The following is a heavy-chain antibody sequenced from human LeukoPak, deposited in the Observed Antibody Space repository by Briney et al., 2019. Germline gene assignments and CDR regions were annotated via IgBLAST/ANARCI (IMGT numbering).Heavy chain of an antibody. CDR3: ARERVISYGFGPSYFDY. V-gene: IGHV4-59*12. CDR2: IYYSGST. J-gene: IGHJ4*02. CDR1: GASISSYY. D-gene: IGHD5-18*01. Sequence: SETLSLTCTVSGASISSYYWSWIRQPPGKGLEWIGYIYYSGSTNYNPSLKSRVTISIDTSKNQFSLKLSSVTAADTAVYYCARERVISYGFGPSYFDYWGQGTLVTVSS.